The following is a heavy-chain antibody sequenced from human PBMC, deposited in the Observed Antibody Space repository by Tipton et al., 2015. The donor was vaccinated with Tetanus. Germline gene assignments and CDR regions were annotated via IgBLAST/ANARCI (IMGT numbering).Heavy chain of an antibody. CDR2: IHYSGST. V-gene: IGHV4-39*01. D-gene: IGHD7-27*01. CDR1: GGSDNTLYS. J-gene: IGHJ3*02. CDR3: ARKTGDTLGGRGAFDI. Sequence: TLSLTCTVSGGSDNTLYSWGWIRQPPGKGLEWIGIIHYSGSTYYNPSLKSPVTISADTSRTLFSLTRSFVTAADTAVYYCARKTGDTLGGRGAFDIWVQGTMLTVSS.